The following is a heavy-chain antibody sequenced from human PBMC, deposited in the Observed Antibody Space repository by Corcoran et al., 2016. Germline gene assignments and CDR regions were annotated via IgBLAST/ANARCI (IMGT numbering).Heavy chain of an antibody. J-gene: IGHJ6*02. D-gene: IGHD3-10*01. CDR3: GRILSYYGSRSYYNPVENYYYGMDV. V-gene: IGHV2-26*01. CDR1: GFSLSNARMG. CDR2: LFSNDEK. Sequence: QVTLKESGPVLVKPTETLTLTCTVSGFSLSNARMGVSWIRQPPGKALEWLAHLFSNDEKSYSTSLKSRLTISKDTSKSQVVLTMTNMEPVDTATYYCGRILSYYGSRSYYNPVENYYYGMDVWGQGTTVTVSS.